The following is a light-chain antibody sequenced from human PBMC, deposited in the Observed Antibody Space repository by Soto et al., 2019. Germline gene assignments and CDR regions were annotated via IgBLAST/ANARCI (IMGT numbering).Light chain of an antibody. V-gene: IGLV1-44*01. CDR3: AAWDDRLIGYV. CDR2: SDN. Sequence: QPVLTQPPSASGTPGQRVTIPCSGSSSAIVSNTVSWYQQLPGTAPTLLIYSDNQRPSGVPDRFSGSKSGTSVSLGISGLQSEDEVDYYCAAWDDRLIGYVFGTGTKLTVL. J-gene: IGLJ1*01. CDR1: SSAIVSNT.